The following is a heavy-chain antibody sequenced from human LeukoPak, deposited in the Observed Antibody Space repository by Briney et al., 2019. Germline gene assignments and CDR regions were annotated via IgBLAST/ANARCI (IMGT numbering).Heavy chain of an antibody. CDR3: AREWRGIASHYHGMDV. Sequence: GGSLRLSCVASDFSFSSYDMYWVRQAAGRGLEWVSALGTNGDTYYLGSVKGRFTISRENGKNSLYLQMNSLRVDDTAVYYCAREWRGIASHYHGMDVWGQWTTVTVSS. J-gene: IGHJ6*02. V-gene: IGHV3-13*01. D-gene: IGHD6-6*01. CDR2: LGTNGDT. CDR1: DFSFSSYD.